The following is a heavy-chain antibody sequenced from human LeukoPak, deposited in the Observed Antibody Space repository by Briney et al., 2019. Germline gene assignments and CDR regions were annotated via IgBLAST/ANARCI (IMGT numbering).Heavy chain of an antibody. CDR3: ASIRLDRGYSYGTGIFDY. J-gene: IGHJ4*02. Sequence: PSETLSLXCTVSGGSISSSSYYWGWIRQPPGKGLEWIGSIYYSGSTYYNPSLRSRVTISVDTSKNQFSLKLSSVTAADTAVYYCASIRLDRGYSYGTGIFDYWGQGTLVTVSS. CDR1: GGSISSSSYY. D-gene: IGHD5-18*01. CDR2: IYYSGST. V-gene: IGHV4-39*01.